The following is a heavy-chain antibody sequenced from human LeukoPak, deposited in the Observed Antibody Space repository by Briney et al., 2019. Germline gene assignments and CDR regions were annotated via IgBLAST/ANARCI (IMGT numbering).Heavy chain of an antibody. CDR1: GFTFSSYA. CDR3: AKDLRMVRGVHPRGY. J-gene: IGHJ4*02. V-gene: IGHV3-23*01. D-gene: IGHD3-10*01. CDR2: ISGSGGST. Sequence: PGGSLRLSCAASGFTFSSYAMSWVRQAPGKGLEWVSAISGSGGSTYYADSVKGRFTISRDNSKNTLYLQMNRLRAEDTAVYYCAKDLRMVRGVHPRGYWGQGTLVTVSS.